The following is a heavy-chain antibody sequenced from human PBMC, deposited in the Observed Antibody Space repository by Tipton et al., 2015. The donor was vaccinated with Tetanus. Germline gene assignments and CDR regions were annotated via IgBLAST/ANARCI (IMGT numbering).Heavy chain of an antibody. CDR2: IYHSGST. CDR1: GGSISSGGYS. V-gene: IGHV4-30-2*01. CDR3: ARESPSPD. J-gene: IGHJ4*02. Sequence: LSLTCAVSGGSISSGGYSWSWIRQPPGKGLEWIGYIYHSGSTYYNPSLKSRVTISVDRSKNQFSLKLSSVTAADTAVYYCARESPSPDWGQGTLVTVSS.